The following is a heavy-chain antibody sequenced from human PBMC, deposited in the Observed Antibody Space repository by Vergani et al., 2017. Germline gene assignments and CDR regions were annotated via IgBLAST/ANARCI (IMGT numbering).Heavy chain of an antibody. CDR3: ARDRGDWRYSRYFYNYYMDV. V-gene: IGHV3-30*03. CDR2: ISYDGTNK. D-gene: IGHD2-8*02. J-gene: IGHJ6*03. CDR1: GFTFSSYS. Sequence: QVQLVESGGGVVQPGGSLRLSCAASGFTFSSYSMNWVRQAPGKGLEWVALISYDGTNKYYTNSVRGRFTISRDNSKSTLFLQMNSLRVEDMAVYYCARDRGDWRYSRYFYNYYMDVWGKGTTVTVSS.